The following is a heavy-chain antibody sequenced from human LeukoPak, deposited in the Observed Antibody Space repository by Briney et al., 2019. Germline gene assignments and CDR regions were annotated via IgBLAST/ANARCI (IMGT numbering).Heavy chain of an antibody. CDR1: GFTFSSYE. D-gene: IGHD6-19*01. V-gene: IGHV3-48*03. CDR2: IDTSSGTI. J-gene: IGHJ4*02. Sequence: GGSLRLSCAASGFTFSSYEMNWVRQAPGKGLEWVSYIDTSSGTIHYADSVKGRFAISRDNAKSSLYLQMNSLRAEDTAVYFCARDATVGVPGTLYFDHWGQGTLVTVSS. CDR3: ARDATVGVPGTLYFDH.